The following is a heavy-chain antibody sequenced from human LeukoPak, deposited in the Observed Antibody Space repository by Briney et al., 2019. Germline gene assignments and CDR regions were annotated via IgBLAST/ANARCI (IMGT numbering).Heavy chain of an antibody. Sequence: GRSLRLSFAASGFTFSSYAMHWVRQAPGKGLEWVAVISYDGSNKYYADSVKGRFTISRDNSKNTLYLQMNSLRAEDTAVYYCAKDPRFGVVTLRGDPWGQGTLVTASS. CDR2: ISYDGSNK. CDR1: GFTFSSYA. CDR3: AKDPRFGVVTLRGDP. V-gene: IGHV3-30-3*01. J-gene: IGHJ5*02. D-gene: IGHD3-3*01.